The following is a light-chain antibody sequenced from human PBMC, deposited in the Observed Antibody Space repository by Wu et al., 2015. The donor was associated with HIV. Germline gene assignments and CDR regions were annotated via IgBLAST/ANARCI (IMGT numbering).Light chain of an antibody. J-gene: IGKJ2*01. CDR3: QQYGSSPYT. Sequence: EIVLTQSPGTLSLSPGERATLSCRASQSVYSTYFAWYQQKPGQAPRLLIYGVSSRATGIPDRFSGSGSGTDFTLTISRLEPEDFAVYYCQQYGSSPYTFGQGTKLDDQT. CDR2: GVS. V-gene: IGKV3-20*01. CDR1: QSVYSTY.